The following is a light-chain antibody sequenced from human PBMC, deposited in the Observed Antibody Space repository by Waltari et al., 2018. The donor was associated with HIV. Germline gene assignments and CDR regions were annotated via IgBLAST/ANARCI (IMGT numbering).Light chain of an antibody. Sequence: QLVLTQSPSASASLGASVKLTCTLSSGHSSYAIAWHPQQPEKAPRYLMRLNSDGSHTKGDGIPDRFSGSSSGAERYLIISSLQSEDEADYYCQTWGTGIHVVFGGGTKLTVL. CDR1: SGHSSYA. CDR2: LNSDGSH. V-gene: IGLV4-69*01. CDR3: QTWGTGIHVV. J-gene: IGLJ3*02.